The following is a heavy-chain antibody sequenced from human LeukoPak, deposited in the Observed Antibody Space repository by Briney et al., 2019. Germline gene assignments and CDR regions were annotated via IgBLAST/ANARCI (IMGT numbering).Heavy chain of an antibody. CDR1: GFTFSSYW. J-gene: IGHJ4*02. V-gene: IGHV3-74*03. CDR2: VNGAGTTT. CDR3: AKTRGSLWSGFDY. Sequence: GGSLRLSCAASGFTFSSYWMHWVRQAPGQGLVWVSRVNGAGTTTTYADSVQGRFTISRDNAKNTLYLQMNSLRAEDTAVYYCAKTRGSLWSGFDYWGQGALVTVSS. D-gene: IGHD3-10*01.